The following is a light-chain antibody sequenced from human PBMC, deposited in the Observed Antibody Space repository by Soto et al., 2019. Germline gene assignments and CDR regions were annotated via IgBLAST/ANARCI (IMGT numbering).Light chain of an antibody. CDR1: QTISSW. CDR2: KAS. CDR3: QHYNSYSEA. V-gene: IGKV1-5*03. Sequence: DIQMTQSPSTLSGSVGDRVTITCRASQTISSWLAWYQQKPGKAPKLLIYKASTLKSGVLSRFSGSVSGTEFTLTISSQQPDDSATYYCQHYNSYSEAFGQGTKVELK. J-gene: IGKJ1*01.